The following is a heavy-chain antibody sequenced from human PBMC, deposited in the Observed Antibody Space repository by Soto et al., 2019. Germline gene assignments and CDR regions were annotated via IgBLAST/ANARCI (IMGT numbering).Heavy chain of an antibody. CDR1: GYTFSNFW. CDR2: IYPGDHET. J-gene: IGHJ4*02. Sequence: PGESLKISCQCSGYTFSNFWIGWVRQLPGQGLEWMGIIYPGDHETRYSPSFLGKVTISAEKSINTAYLQWSSLEASDSDFYFCERSPRSSPYFDVWGQGARVTLXS. D-gene: IGHD6-13*01. V-gene: IGHV5-51*01. CDR3: ERSPRSSPYFDV.